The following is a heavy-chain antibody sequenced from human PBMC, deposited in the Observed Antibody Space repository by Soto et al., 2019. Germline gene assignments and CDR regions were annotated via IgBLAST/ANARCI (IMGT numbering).Heavy chain of an antibody. J-gene: IGHJ6*03. V-gene: IGHV4-4*02. Sequence: PSETLSLTCAVSSGSISSSNWWSWVRQPPGKGLEWIGEIYHSGSTNYNPSLKSRVTISVDKSKNQFSLKLSSVTAADTAVYYCARDIASSTDYYYYYMDVWGKGTTVTVSS. CDR2: IYHSGST. CDR3: ARDIASSTDYYYYYMDV. D-gene: IGHD2-2*01. CDR1: SGSISSSNW.